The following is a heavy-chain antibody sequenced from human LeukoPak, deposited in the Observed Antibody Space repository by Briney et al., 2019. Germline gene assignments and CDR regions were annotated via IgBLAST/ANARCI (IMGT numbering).Heavy chain of an antibody. CDR2: INPNSGGT. J-gene: IGHJ6*02. D-gene: IGHD1-14*01. CDR1: GYTFTGYY. V-gene: IGHV1-2*02. Sequence: ASVKVSCKASGYTFTGYYMHWVRQAPGQGLEWMEWINPNSGGTNYAQKFQGRVTMTRDTSISTAYMELSRLRSDDTAVYYCAREPPVTYYYYYGMDVWGQGTTVTVSS. CDR3: AREPPVTYYYYYGMDV.